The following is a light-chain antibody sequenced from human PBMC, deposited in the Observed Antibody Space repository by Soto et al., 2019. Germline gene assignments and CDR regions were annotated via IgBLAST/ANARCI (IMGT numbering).Light chain of an antibody. CDR2: EVS. CDR1: SSDVGGYNF. J-gene: IGLJ3*02. Sequence: QSVLTQPASVSGSPGQSITISCTGTSSDVGGYNFVSWYQQHPDRAPKLIIYEVSNRPSGVSNRYTGSKSGNTASLTISGLQPEDDGDYYCSSYTSASSPVFGGGTKVTVL. V-gene: IGLV2-14*01. CDR3: SSYTSASSPV.